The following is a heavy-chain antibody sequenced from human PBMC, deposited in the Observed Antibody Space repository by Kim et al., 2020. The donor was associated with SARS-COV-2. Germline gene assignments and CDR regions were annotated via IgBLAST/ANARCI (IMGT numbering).Heavy chain of an antibody. CDR3: AREKWELRHGAFDI. Sequence: AQKFQGRVTMTRDTSTSTVYMELSSLGSEDTAVYYCAREKWELRHGAFDIWGQGTMVTVSS. V-gene: IGHV1-46*01. J-gene: IGHJ3*02. D-gene: IGHD1-26*01.